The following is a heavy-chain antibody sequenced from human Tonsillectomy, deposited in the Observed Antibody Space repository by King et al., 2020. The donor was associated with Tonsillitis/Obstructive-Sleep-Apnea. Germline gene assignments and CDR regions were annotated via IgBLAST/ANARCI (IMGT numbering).Heavy chain of an antibody. CDR3: AKSSGGDYYSGMDV. CDR2: ISYDGSNK. V-gene: IGHV3-30*18. Sequence: VQLVESGGGVVQPGRSLRLSCAASGFTFSNYGMHWVRQAPGKGLEWVAVISYDGSNKYYADSVKGRFTISRDNSQNTLYLQMNSLRAEDTAVYYCAKSSGGDYYSGMDVWGHGTTVTVSS. J-gene: IGHJ6*02. D-gene: IGHD2-15*01. CDR1: GFTFSNYG.